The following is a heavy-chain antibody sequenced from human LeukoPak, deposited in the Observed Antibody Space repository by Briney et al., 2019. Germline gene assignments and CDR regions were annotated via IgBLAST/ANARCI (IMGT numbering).Heavy chain of an antibody. J-gene: IGHJ6*04. V-gene: IGHV3-21*01. CDR1: GFTFSSYS. Sequence: PGGSLRLSCAASGFTFSSYSMNWVRQAPGKGLEWVSSISSSSSYIYYADSVKGRFTISRDNAKNSLYLQMNSLRAEDTAVYYCARDLDKCSSTSCYNKDVWGKGTTVTVSS. CDR3: ARDLDKCSSTSCYNKDV. CDR2: ISSSSSYI. D-gene: IGHD2-2*02.